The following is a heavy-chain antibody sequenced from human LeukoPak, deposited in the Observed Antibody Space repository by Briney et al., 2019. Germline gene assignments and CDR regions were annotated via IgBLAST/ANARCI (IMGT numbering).Heavy chain of an antibody. D-gene: IGHD3-16*01. CDR2: ISGSGGST. CDR1: GLTFSSYA. Sequence: GGSLRLSCAASGLTFSSYAMSWVRQAPGKGLEWVSAISGSGGSTYYADSVKGRFTISRDNSKNTLYLQMNRLRAEDTAVYYCAKRPLISRHLIRWGQGTLVTVSS. CDR3: AKRPLISRHLIR. J-gene: IGHJ4*02. V-gene: IGHV3-23*01.